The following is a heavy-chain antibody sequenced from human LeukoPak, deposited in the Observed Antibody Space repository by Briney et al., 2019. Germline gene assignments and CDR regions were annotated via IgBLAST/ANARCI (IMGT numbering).Heavy chain of an antibody. J-gene: IGHJ4*02. D-gene: IGHD4-17*01. V-gene: IGHV3-48*03. CDR3: ARASDYGDYGIDY. CDR1: GFTFSGYE. CDR2: ISSSGTTK. Sequence: GGSLRLSCAASGFTFSGYEMNWVRQAPGKGLEWVSYISSSGTTKYYADSVKGRFPIPRDNAKNPLYLQMNSLRAEDTAVYYCARASDYGDYGIDYWGQGTLVTVSS.